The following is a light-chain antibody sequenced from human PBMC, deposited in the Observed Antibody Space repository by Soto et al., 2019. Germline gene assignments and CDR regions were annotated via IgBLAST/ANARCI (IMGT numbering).Light chain of an antibody. J-gene: IGKJ4*01. V-gene: IGKV3-20*01. CDR2: AAS. CDR3: QQFGSSPPRLT. Sequence: EIVLTQSPGTLSLSPGERATLSCRASQSLSSTFSAWYQQKPGQAPRLLIYAASSRAAGIPDRFSGSGSGTDFTLTISRLEPEDFAVYYCQQFGSSPPRLTFGGGTKVEIK. CDR1: QSLSSTF.